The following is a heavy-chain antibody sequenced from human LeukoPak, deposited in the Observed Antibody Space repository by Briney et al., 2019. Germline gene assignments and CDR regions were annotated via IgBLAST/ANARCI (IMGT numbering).Heavy chain of an antibody. CDR1: GFTFSSYA. V-gene: IGHV3-23*01. J-gene: IGHJ3*02. Sequence: GGSLRLSCAASGFTFSSYAMSWVRQAPGKGLEWVSAISGSGGSTYYADSVKGQFTISRDNSKNTLYLQMNSLRAEDTAVYYCAKGSGSGSYYILHDAFDIWGQGTMVTVSS. D-gene: IGHD3-10*01. CDR3: AKGSGSGSYYILHDAFDI. CDR2: ISGSGGST.